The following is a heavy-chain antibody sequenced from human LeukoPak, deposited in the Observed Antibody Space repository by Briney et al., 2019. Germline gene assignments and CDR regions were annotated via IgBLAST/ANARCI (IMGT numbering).Heavy chain of an antibody. D-gene: IGHD1-26*01. CDR3: ARDQGGGTSY. J-gene: IGHJ4*02. Sequence: GGSLRLSCAASGFTFSSYSMNWVRQAPGKGLEWVSSISSRSSYIDYADSLKGRFTISRDNAKNSLYLQMNSLRAEDTAVYYCARDQGGGTSYWGQGTLVTVSS. CDR2: ISSRSSYI. CDR1: GFTFSSYS. V-gene: IGHV3-21*01.